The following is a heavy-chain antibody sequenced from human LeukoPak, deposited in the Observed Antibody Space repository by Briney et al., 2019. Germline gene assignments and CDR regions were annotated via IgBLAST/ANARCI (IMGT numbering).Heavy chain of an antibody. V-gene: IGHV3-74*01. D-gene: IGHD6-25*01. CDR2: INSDGSRT. Sequence: GGSLRLSCAASGFTFSSYWMHWVRQAPGKGLVWVSRINSDGSRTTYADSVKGRFTISRDNAKNTLYLQMNSLRAEDTAVYYCARVGARLGAFDIWGQGPMVTVSS. CDR1: GFTFSSYW. J-gene: IGHJ3*02. CDR3: ARVGARLGAFDI.